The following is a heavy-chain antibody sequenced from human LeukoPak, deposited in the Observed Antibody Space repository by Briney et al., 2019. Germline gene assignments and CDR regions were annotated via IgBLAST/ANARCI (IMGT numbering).Heavy chain of an antibody. J-gene: IGHJ3*02. D-gene: IGHD2-15*01. CDR1: GFTFDDYV. Sequence: GGSLRLSCAASGFTFDDYVMNWVRQAPGEGLEWVSGISWHSGTIGYADSVKRRFTISRDNAKNSLYLQMNSLRAEDTALYYCVKGAAYHLGDAFDIWGQGTMVTVSS. V-gene: IGHV3-9*01. CDR2: ISWHSGTI. CDR3: VKGAAYHLGDAFDI.